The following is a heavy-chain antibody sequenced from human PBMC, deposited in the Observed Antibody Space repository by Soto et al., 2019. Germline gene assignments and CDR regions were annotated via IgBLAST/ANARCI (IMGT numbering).Heavy chain of an antibody. CDR1: GGSVSSGSYY. D-gene: IGHD1-20*01. CDR3: AGWVIYRGSVTYNWNYDY. Sequence: PSETLSLTCTVSGGSVSSGSYYWSWIRQPPGKGLEWIGYIYYSGSTNYNPSLKSRVTISVDTSKNQFSLKLSSVTAADTAVYYCAGWVIYRGSVTYNWNYDYWGQGTLVTVSS. CDR2: IYYSGST. V-gene: IGHV4-61*01. J-gene: IGHJ4*02.